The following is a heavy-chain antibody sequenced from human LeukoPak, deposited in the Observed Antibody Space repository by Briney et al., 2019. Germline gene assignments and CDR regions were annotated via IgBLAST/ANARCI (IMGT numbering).Heavy chain of an antibody. CDR1: GFTFSSYW. CDR3: ARDQDYYYMDV. J-gene: IGHJ6*03. CDR2: IKQDGSEK. Sequence: GGSLRLSCAASGFTFSSYWMSWVRQAPGKGLEWVADIKQDGSEKYYVDSVKGRFTISRDNAKNSLYLQMNSLRAEDTAVYYCARDQDYYYMDVWGKGTTVTVSS. V-gene: IGHV3-7*01.